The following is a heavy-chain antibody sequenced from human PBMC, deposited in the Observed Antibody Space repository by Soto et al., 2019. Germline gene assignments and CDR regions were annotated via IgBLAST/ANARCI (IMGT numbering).Heavy chain of an antibody. CDR2: IGFVGSKK. J-gene: IGHJ6*02. CDR3: ARDRLVPYGYGMDV. CDR1: GFTFRSYG. D-gene: IGHD2-2*01. V-gene: IGHV3-33*01. Sequence: QMQLVASGGGVVQPGRSLRLSCAASGFTFRSYGIHWVRQAPGKGLEWVALIGFVGSKKYYVDSVKGRFAVSRENWTNTLYLQMNSLRVEDTAVYYCARDRLVPYGYGMDVWGQGTTVTVSS.